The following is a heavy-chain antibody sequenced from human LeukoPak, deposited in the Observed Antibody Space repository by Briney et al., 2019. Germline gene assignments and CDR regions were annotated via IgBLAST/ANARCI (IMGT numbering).Heavy chain of an antibody. CDR1: GFTFDDYC. CDR2: IYWNGGST. D-gene: IGHD6-6*01. Sequence: GGSLRLSCAASGFTFDDYCMSWVRHAPGKGLEWVSGIYWNGGSTGYADSANGRFTISRDNTKNSLYLQMNSLRTEDTAWYDCAKDIEYSSASGYYYYMDVWGKGTTVTVSS. CDR3: AKDIEYSSASGYYYYMDV. V-gene: IGHV3-20*01. J-gene: IGHJ6*03.